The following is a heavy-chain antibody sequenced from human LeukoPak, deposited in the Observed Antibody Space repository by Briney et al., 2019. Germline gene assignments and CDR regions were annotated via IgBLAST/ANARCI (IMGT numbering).Heavy chain of an antibody. D-gene: IGHD5-12*01. V-gene: IGHV1-69*04. CDR3: AREHVDIVATTNYYYGMDV. CDR1: GGTFSSYA. J-gene: IGHJ6*02. Sequence: ASVKVSCKASGGTFSSYAISWVRQAPGQGLEWMGRIIPTLGIANYAQKFQGRVTITADKSTSTAYMELSGLRSEDTAVYYCAREHVDIVATTNYYYGMDVWGQGTTVTVSS. CDR2: IIPTLGIA.